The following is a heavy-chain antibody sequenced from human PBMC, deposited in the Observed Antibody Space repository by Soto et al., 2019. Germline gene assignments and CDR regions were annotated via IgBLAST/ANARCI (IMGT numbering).Heavy chain of an antibody. CDR1: GFTFSSYA. V-gene: IGHV3-30-3*01. CDR2: ISYDGSNK. CDR3: ARDPGYCSGGSCFYFDY. Sequence: GSLRLSCAASGFTFSSYAMHWVRQAPGKGLEWVAVISYDGSNKYYADSVKGRFTISRDNSKNTLYLQMNSLRAEDTAVYYCARDPGYCSGGSCFYFDYWGQGTLVTVSS. J-gene: IGHJ4*02. D-gene: IGHD2-15*01.